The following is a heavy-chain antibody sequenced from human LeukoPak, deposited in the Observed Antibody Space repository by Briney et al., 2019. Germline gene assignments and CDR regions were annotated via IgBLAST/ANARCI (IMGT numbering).Heavy chain of an antibody. CDR2: IYDSGNT. Sequence: PSETLSLTCTVSGGSVSSSVYYWGWIRQPPGKGLEWLGSIYDSGNTYHNPSLKSRVTISVDTSKNQFSLKLSSVTAADTAVYYCARDLIRITIFGVVITNWFDPWGQGTLVTVSS. V-gene: IGHV4-39*02. J-gene: IGHJ5*02. CDR3: ARDLIRITIFGVVITNWFDP. D-gene: IGHD3-3*01. CDR1: GGSVSSSVYY.